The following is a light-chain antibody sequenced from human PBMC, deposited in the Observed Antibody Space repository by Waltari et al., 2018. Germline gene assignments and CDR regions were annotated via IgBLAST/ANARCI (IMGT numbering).Light chain of an antibody. J-gene: IGKJ3*01. V-gene: IGKV1-33*01. CDR2: DAS. Sequence: IQMTQSPSSLSASVGDSVTITCQASQDISNYLNWYQQKPGKAPKLLIYDASNLETGVPSRFSGSGSGTDFTFTISSLQPEDIATYYCQQYDNLPVFGPGTKVDIK. CDR1: QDISNY. CDR3: QQYDNLPV.